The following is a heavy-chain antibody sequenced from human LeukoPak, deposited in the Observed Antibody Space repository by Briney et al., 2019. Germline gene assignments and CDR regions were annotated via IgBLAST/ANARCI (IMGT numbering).Heavy chain of an antibody. CDR1: GYTFTGYY. D-gene: IGHD1-26*01. CDR3: ARQYSGLYMDV. V-gene: IGHV1-2*02. Sequence: GASVKVSCKASGYTFTGYYMHWVRQAPGQGLEWMGWINPNSGDTKYAQKFQGRVTLTRDTSTSTADMYLSRLRSGDTAVYYCARQYSGLYMDVWGEGTTVTVSS. J-gene: IGHJ6*03. CDR2: INPNSGDT.